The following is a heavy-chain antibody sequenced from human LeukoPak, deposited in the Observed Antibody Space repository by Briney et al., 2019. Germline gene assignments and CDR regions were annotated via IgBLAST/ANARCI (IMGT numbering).Heavy chain of an antibody. D-gene: IGHD2-21*02. CDR1: GFTFSNAW. V-gene: IGHV3-30-3*01. CDR3: ARYGVVTANDPIYAFDI. CDR2: ISYDGSNK. Sequence: PGGSLRLSCAASGFTFSNAWMSWVRQAPGKGLEWVAVISYDGSNKYYADSVKGRFTISRDNSKNTLYLQMNSLRAEDTAVYYCARYGVVTANDPIYAFDIWGQGTMVTVSS. J-gene: IGHJ3*02.